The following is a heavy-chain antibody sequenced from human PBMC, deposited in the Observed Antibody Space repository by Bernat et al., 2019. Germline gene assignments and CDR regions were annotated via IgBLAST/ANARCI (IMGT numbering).Heavy chain of an antibody. J-gene: IGHJ4*02. CDR2: ISGSGGSP. CDR3: AASGYYSKGYFDY. Sequence: EVQLVESGGGLVQPGGSLRLSCAASGFTFSSYAMSWVRQAPGRGLEWAAAISGSGGSPSYADAVKGRFTISRTNSKNTLYLQMNSLRAEDTAVYYCAASGYYSKGYFDYWGQGTLVTVSS. D-gene: IGHD3-3*01. V-gene: IGHV3-23*04. CDR1: GFTFSSYA.